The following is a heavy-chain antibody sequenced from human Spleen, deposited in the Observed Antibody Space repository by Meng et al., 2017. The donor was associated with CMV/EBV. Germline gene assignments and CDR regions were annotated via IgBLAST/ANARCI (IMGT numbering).Heavy chain of an antibody. D-gene: IGHD6-13*01. CDR1: GYTFTRYY. V-gene: IGHV1-46*01. CDR3: ARDRGISSSWYVDY. CDR2: INPSGGST. Sequence: VSGYTFTRYYMHWVRQAPGQGLEWMGKINPSGGSTSYAQKFQGRVTMTRDTSTSTVYMELSSLRSEDTAVYYCARDRGISSSWYVDYWGQGTLVTVSS. J-gene: IGHJ4*02.